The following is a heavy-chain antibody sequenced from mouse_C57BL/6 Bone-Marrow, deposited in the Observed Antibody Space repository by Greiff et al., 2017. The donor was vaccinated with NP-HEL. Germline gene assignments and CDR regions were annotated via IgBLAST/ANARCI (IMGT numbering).Heavy chain of an antibody. CDR2: IDPSDSYT. CDR3: ARKSFYSNYVMDY. D-gene: IGHD2-5*01. CDR1: GYTFTSYW. Sequence: QVQLQQPGAELVKPGASVKLSCKASGYTFTSYWMQWVKQRPGQGLEWIGEIDPSDSYTNYNQKFKGKATLTVDTSSSTAYMQLSSLTSEDSAVYYCARKSFYSNYVMDYWGQGTSVTVSS. V-gene: IGHV1-50*01. J-gene: IGHJ4*01.